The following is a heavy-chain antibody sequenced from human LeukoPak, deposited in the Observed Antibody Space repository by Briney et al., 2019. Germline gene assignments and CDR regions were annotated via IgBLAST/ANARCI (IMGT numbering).Heavy chain of an antibody. CDR3: ARHIRITIFGVVTKTEGLDP. D-gene: IGHD3-3*01. J-gene: IGHJ5*02. V-gene: IGHV4-34*01. CDR1: GGSFSGYY. Sequence: SETLSLTCAVYGGSFSGYYWSWIRQPPGKGLEWIGEINHSGSTNYNPSLKSRVTISVDTSKNQFSLKLSSVTAADTAVYYCARHIRITIFGVVTKTEGLDPWGQGTLVTVSS. CDR2: INHSGST.